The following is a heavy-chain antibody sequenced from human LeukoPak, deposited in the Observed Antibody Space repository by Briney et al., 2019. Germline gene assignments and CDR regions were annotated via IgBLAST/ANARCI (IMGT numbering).Heavy chain of an antibody. D-gene: IGHD2-8*01. V-gene: IGHV1-18*01. Sequence: ASVKVSCKASGYTFTSYGISWVRQAPGQGLEWMGWVSAYNGNTNYAQKLQGRVTMTTDTSTSTAYMELRSLRSDDTAVYYCARVPEGMRVKWFDPWGQGTLVTVSS. J-gene: IGHJ5*02. CDR3: ARVPEGMRVKWFDP. CDR1: GYTFTSYG. CDR2: VSAYNGNT.